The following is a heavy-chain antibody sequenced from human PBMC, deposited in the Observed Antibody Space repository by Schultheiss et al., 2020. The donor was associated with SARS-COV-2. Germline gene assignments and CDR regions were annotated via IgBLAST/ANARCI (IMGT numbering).Heavy chain of an antibody. CDR3: ARRGTAAGGRFYYYYGMDV. Sequence: GGSLRLSCKMSGYSFSTYWIAWVRQVPGKGLEWMGVIYPGDSDTIYSPSFQGQVVISVDKSITTAYLQWSSLQASDTATYYCARRGTAAGGRFYYYYGMDVWGQGTTVTVSS. J-gene: IGHJ6*02. CDR2: IYPGDSDT. D-gene: IGHD1-1*01. CDR1: GYSFSTYW. V-gene: IGHV5-51*01.